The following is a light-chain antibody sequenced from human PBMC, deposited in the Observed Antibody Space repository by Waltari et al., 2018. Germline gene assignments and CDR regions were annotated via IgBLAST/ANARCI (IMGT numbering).Light chain of an antibody. V-gene: IGLV2-11*01. Sequence: QSALTPPRSVSGSPGQSVTISCTGTSSDVGGYNYCPWYQQHPGKAPKLMIYDVSKRPSGVPDRFSGSKSGNTASLTISGLQAEDEADYYCCSYAGSYNYVFGTGTKVTVL. CDR3: CSYAGSYNYV. CDR1: SSDVGGYNY. J-gene: IGLJ1*01. CDR2: DVS.